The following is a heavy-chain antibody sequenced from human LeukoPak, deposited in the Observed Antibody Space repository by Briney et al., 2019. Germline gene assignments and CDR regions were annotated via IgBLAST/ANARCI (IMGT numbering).Heavy chain of an antibody. J-gene: IGHJ4*02. CDR1: GYTFTSYG. D-gene: IGHD1-1*01. CDR3: ARVADLEVPEPYFDF. V-gene: IGHV1-69*05. CDR2: ILPVSDSA. Sequence: ASVKVSCKASGYTFTSYGISWVRQAPGQGLEWMGVILPVSDSANYAQKFQGRVSITTDESTSTTYMQLSGLRPEDTAVYYCARVADLEVPEPYFDFWGQGTLVTVSS.